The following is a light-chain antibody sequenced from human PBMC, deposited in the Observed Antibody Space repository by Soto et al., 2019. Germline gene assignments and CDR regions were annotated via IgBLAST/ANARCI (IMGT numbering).Light chain of an antibody. Sequence: EIVLTQSPATLSLSPGERATLSCRASQSVSSYLAWYQQKPGQAPSLLIYDASNRATGIPARFSGSGSGTDFTVAMSSLEAEDFAVYYCQERSNSLTFGQGTKVEI. V-gene: IGKV3-11*01. CDR1: QSVSSY. CDR2: DAS. CDR3: QERSNSLT. J-gene: IGKJ1*01.